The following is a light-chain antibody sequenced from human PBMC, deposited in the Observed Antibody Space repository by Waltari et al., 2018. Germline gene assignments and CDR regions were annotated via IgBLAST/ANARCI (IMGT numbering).Light chain of an antibody. Sequence: IQMTQSPSSLSASVGDRVSITCRASQRITNYLNWYQQKPGKAPKLLIYAAFSLQSGVPSRFSGSGSGTYFTLSISSLQPEDSATYYCQQSYGTPYTFGQGTKLEIK. V-gene: IGKV1-39*01. CDR3: QQSYGTPYT. CDR2: AAF. CDR1: QRITNY. J-gene: IGKJ2*01.